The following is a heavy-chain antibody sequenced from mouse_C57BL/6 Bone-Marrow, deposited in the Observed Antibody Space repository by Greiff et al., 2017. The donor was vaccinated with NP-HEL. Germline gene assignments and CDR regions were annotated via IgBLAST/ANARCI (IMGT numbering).Heavy chain of an antibody. V-gene: IGHV7-1*01. CDR1: GFTFSDFY. CDR3: ARDARYWYFDV. Sequence: EVQVVESGGGLVQSGRSLRLSCATSGFTFSDFYMEWVRQAPGKGLEWIAASRNKANDYTTEYSASVKGRFIVSRDTSQSILYLQMNALRAEDTAIYYCARDARYWYFDVWGTGTTVTVSS. CDR2: SRNKANDYTT. J-gene: IGHJ1*03.